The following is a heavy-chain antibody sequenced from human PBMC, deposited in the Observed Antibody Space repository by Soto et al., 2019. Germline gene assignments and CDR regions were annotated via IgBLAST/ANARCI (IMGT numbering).Heavy chain of an antibody. Sequence: GGSLRLSCAASGFTFSSYGMHWVRQAPGEGLEWVAVISYDGSNKYYADSVKGRFTISRDNSKNTLYLQMNSLRAEDTAVYYCAKPRSDYYFDYWGQGTLVTVSS. J-gene: IGHJ4*02. CDR3: AKPRSDYYFDY. V-gene: IGHV3-30*18. D-gene: IGHD2-21*02. CDR1: GFTFSSYG. CDR2: ISYDGSNK.